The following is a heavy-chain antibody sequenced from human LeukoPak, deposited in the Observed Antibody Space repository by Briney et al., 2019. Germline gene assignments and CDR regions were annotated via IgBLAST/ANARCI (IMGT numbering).Heavy chain of an antibody. CDR1: GGSISSYY. Sequence: SETLSLTCIVSGGSISSYYWSWIRQPPGKGLEWIGYIYYSGSTNYNPSLKSRVTISVDTSKNQFSLKLSSVTAADTAVYYCARSIGFYDSSGYYFDYWGQGTLVTVSS. D-gene: IGHD3-22*01. CDR3: ARSIGFYDSSGYYFDY. V-gene: IGHV4-59*01. CDR2: IYYSGST. J-gene: IGHJ4*02.